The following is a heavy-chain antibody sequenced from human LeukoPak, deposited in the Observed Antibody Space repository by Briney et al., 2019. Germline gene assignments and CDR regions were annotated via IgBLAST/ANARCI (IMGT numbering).Heavy chain of an antibody. D-gene: IGHD2-15*01. V-gene: IGHV4-39*02. Sequence: PSETLSLTCTVSGGSISSSSYYWGWIRQPPGKGLEWIGSIYYSGSTYYNPSLKSRVTISVDTSKNQFSLKLSSVTAADAAVYYCARDYSILGRHAFDIWGQGTMVTVSS. J-gene: IGHJ3*02. CDR2: IYYSGST. CDR1: GGSISSSSYY. CDR3: ARDYSILGRHAFDI.